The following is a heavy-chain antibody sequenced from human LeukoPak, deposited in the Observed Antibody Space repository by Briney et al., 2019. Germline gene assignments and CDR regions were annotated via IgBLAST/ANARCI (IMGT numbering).Heavy chain of an antibody. CDR3: AKAPVTSCRGAFCYPFDY. CDR2: MSSSDDGG. CDR1: GFSFSSYA. V-gene: IGHV3-23*01. J-gene: IGHJ4*02. D-gene: IGHD2-15*01. Sequence: GGSLRLSCATSGFSFSSYAMSWVRQAPGKGLEWVSAMSSSDDGGYYAASVRGRFTISRDTSRSTLYLQMNSLRAEDAAVYYCAKAPVTSCRGAFCYPFDYWGQGTLVTVSS.